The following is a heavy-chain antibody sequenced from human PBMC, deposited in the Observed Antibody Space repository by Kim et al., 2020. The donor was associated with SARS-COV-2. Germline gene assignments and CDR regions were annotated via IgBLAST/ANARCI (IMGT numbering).Heavy chain of an antibody. J-gene: IGHJ6*02. D-gene: IGHD3-10*01. CDR2: IYYSGST. Sequence: SETRTLTCTGSGGTISSYYWSWIRQPPGKGLEWIGYIYYSGSTNYNPSLKSRVTISVDTSKNQFSLKLSSVTAADTAVYYCARTPLGDYGSGSYHYYYYYGMDVWGQGTTVTVSS. CDR1: GGTISSYY. V-gene: IGHV4-59*01. CDR3: ARTPLGDYGSGSYHYYYYYGMDV.